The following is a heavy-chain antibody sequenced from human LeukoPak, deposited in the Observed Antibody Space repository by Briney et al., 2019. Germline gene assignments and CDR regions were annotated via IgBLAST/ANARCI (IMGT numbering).Heavy chain of an antibody. CDR1: GFFVNEYY. J-gene: IGHJ6*03. V-gene: IGHV3-11*01. CDR2: ISSSGGIK. D-gene: IGHD1-1*01. Sequence: GGSLRLSCAASGFFVNEYYMSWIRQAPGKGREWVSYISSSGGIKNYADSVRGRFTISRDKANNSLYLQMNSLRAEDTAVYYCAKTADLYYHYYVDVWGTGTTVTVSS. CDR3: AKTADLYYHYYVDV.